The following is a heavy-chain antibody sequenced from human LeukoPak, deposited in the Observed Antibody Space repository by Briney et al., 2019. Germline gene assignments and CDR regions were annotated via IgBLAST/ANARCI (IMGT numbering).Heavy chain of an antibody. CDR1: GITFSTYA. V-gene: IGHV3-23*01. Sequence: GGSLRLSCVTSGITFSTYAMSWVRQAPGKGLEWVSSISNTGGFTYHADSMKGRFTISRDNPKNTLFLQMKSLRGDDTAVYFCATGRSMAHEGIHSWGQGTLVIVSS. D-gene: IGHD3-10*01. J-gene: IGHJ4*02. CDR2: ISNTGGFT. CDR3: ATGRSMAHEGIHS.